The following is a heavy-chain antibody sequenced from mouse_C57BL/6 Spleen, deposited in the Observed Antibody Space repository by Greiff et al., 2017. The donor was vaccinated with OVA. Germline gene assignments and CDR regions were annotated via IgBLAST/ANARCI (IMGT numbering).Heavy chain of an antibody. CDR3: ARHGGIGGYFDY. V-gene: IGHV5-12*01. Sequence: EVKLVESGGGLVQPGGSLKLSCAASGFTFSDYYMYWVRQTPEKRLEWVAYISNGGGSTYYPDTVKGRFTISRDNAKNTLYLQMSRLKSEDTAMYYCARHGGIGGYFDYWGQGTTLTVSS. CDR1: GFTFSDYY. J-gene: IGHJ2*01. CDR2: ISNGGGST.